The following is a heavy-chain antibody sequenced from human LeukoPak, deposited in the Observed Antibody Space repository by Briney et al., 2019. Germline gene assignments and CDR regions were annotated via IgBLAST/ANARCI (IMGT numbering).Heavy chain of an antibody. CDR1: GFTFSSYS. CDR3: ARGDSTGTNLDF. CDR2: ISSSSHNI. V-gene: IGHV3-48*04. D-gene: IGHD1-1*01. Sequence: PGGSLRLSCAASGFTFSSYSMNWVRQAPGEGLDWVSFISSSSHNIHYAASVKGRFTISRDNAKNSVYLEMNSLRAEDTAVYYCARGDSTGTNLDFRGQGTLVSVSS. J-gene: IGHJ4*02.